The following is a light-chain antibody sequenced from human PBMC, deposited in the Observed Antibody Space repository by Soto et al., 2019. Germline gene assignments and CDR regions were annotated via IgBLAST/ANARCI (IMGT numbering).Light chain of an antibody. Sequence: VVFGRALAPWFLWTGSGRTRAGRASQSVSSYLAWYQQKPGQAPRLLIYDASNRATGIPARFSGSGSGTDFTLTISSLEPEDFAVYYCQQRSTGRTFGQGTQEDIK. V-gene: IGKV3-11*01. CDR1: QSVSSY. CDR3: QQRSTGRT. J-gene: IGKJ1*01. CDR2: DAS.